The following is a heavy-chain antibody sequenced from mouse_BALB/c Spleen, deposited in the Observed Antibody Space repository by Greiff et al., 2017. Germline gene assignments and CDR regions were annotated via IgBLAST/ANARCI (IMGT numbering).Heavy chain of an antibody. V-gene: IGHV14-4*02. CDR2: IDPENGDT. CDR1: GYTFTSYY. Sequence: VQLQQSGTVLARPGASVKMSCKASGYTFTSYYMHWVKQRPEQGLEWIGWIDPENGDTEYAPKFQGKATMTADTSSNTAYLQLSSLTSEDTAVYYCNAGGYYYWGQGTTLTVSS. D-gene: IGHD2-3*01. CDR3: NAGGYYY. J-gene: IGHJ2*01.